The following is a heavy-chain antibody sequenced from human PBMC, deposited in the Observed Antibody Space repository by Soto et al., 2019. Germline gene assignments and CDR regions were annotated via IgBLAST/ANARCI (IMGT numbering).Heavy chain of an antibody. Sequence: QVQLVESGGGVVQPGRSLRLSCAASGFTFSSYAMHWVRQAPGKGLEWVAVISYDGSNKYYADSVKGRFTISRDNSKNTLYLQMNSLRAEDTAVYYCARPSYDILTGYCPFDYWGQGTLVTVSP. V-gene: IGHV3-30-3*01. CDR3: ARPSYDILTGYCPFDY. CDR2: ISYDGSNK. CDR1: GFTFSSYA. D-gene: IGHD3-9*01. J-gene: IGHJ4*02.